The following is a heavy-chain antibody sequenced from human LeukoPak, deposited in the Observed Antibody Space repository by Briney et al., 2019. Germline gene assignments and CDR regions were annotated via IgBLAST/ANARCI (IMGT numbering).Heavy chain of an antibody. J-gene: IGHJ4*02. Sequence: PGGSLRLSCAASGFTFSSYAMHWVRQAPGKGLELVAVISYDGSNKYYADSVKGRFTISRDNSENTLYLQMNSLRAEDTAVYYCARDTAMVTNYFDYWGPGTLVTVSS. CDR3: ARDTAMVTNYFDY. CDR1: GFTFSSYA. CDR2: ISYDGSNK. D-gene: IGHD5-18*01. V-gene: IGHV3-30-3*01.